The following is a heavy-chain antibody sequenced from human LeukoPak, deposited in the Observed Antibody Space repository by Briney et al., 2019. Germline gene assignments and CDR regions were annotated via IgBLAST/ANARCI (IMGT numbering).Heavy chain of an antibody. J-gene: IGHJ4*02. CDR1: GFTFSSYA. CDR2: ISGSGDST. V-gene: IGHV3-23*01. CDR3: ARSTAGLDY. D-gene: IGHD1-1*01. Sequence: AGGSLRLSCAASGFTFSSYAMTWVRQAPGKGLEWVSAISGSGDSTYYADSVKGRFTISRDNSKNTLYLQMSSLRAEDTAVYYCARSTAGLDYWGQGTLVTVSS.